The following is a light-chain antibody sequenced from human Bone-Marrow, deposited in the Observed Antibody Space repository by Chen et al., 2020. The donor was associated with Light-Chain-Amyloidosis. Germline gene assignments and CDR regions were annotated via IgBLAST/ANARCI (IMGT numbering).Light chain of an antibody. J-gene: IGLJ2*01. CDR2: RDT. Sequence: SYELTQPPSVSVSPGQAARITCSGDDLPTKYAYWYQQKPGPAPVPVIRRDTERPSGISERFSGSSSGTTATLTISGVQAEDEADYHCQSADSSGTYEVIFGGGTKLTVL. V-gene: IGLV3-25*03. CDR3: QSADSSGTYEVI. CDR1: DLPTKY.